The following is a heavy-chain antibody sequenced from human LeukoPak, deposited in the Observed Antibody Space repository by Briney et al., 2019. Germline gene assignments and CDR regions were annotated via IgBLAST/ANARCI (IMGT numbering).Heavy chain of an antibody. CDR1: GGSFSGYY. Sequence: SETLSLTCAVYGGSFSGYYWSWIRQPPGKGLEWIGEINHSGSTNYNPSLKSRVTISVDTSKNQFSLKLSSVTAADTAVYYCARGGYDFWSGPPKNFGYWGQGTLVTVSS. CDR2: INHSGST. D-gene: IGHD3-3*01. CDR3: ARGGYDFWSGPPKNFGY. J-gene: IGHJ4*02. V-gene: IGHV4-34*01.